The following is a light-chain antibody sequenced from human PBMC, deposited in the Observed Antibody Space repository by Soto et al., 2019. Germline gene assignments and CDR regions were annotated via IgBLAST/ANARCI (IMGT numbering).Light chain of an antibody. CDR2: LAS. Sequence: EIVLTQSPATLSSFPGDRVTLSCRASQAVNTRLAWYQHKPGQAPRLLIYLASNRAAGVPARFSGSVSGTDFTLTISNVEPEDFAVYYCHQRQSWPRTFGQVTTVDIK. CDR3: HQRQSWPRT. CDR1: QAVNTR. V-gene: IGKV3-11*01. J-gene: IGKJ1*01.